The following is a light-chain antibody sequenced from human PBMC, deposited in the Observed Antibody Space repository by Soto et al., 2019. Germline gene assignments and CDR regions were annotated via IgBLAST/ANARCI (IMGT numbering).Light chain of an antibody. V-gene: IGLV2-14*03. Sequence: QPVLTQPASVSGSPGQSITISCTGTSSDIGGYNYVSWYQQHPGKAPKLIIYDVSNRPSGVSNRFSGSKSGNTASLAISGLQAEDEADYYCSSYTSSKTLIFGGGTKLTVL. J-gene: IGLJ2*01. CDR1: SSDIGGYNY. CDR2: DVS. CDR3: SSYTSSKTLI.